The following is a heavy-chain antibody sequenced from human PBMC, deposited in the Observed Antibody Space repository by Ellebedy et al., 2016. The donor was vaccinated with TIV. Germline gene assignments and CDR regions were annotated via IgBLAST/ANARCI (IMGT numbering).Heavy chain of an antibody. D-gene: IGHD1-26*01. CDR2: ISDSGDYT. CDR3: ARDQVGIGPAFDV. CDR1: GFTFSSYA. V-gene: IGHV3-23*01. J-gene: IGHJ3*01. Sequence: GESLKISCAASGFTFSSYAMCWVRQAPGKGLEWVSTISDSGDYTYYADSVKGRFTISRDNSRNTVYLQMNSLRAEDTAIYYCARDQVGIGPAFDVWGQGTMVTVSS.